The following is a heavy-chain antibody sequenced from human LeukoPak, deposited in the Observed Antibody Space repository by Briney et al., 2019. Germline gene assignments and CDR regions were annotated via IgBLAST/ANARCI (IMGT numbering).Heavy chain of an antibody. V-gene: IGHV4-59*01. CDR3: ARSTYVWGSYRYDAFDI. Sequence: PSETLSLTCTVSGGSISSYYWSCFRQPPGKGLEWMGYIYYSGSTNYNPSLKSRVTISVDTSKNQFSLKLSYVTAADTAVYYCARSTYVWGSYRYDAFDIWGQGTMVTVSS. CDR2: IYYSGST. D-gene: IGHD3-16*02. J-gene: IGHJ3*02. CDR1: GGSISSYY.